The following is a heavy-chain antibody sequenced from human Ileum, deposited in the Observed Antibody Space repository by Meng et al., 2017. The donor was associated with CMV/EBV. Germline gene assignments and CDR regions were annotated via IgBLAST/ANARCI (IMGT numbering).Heavy chain of an antibody. V-gene: IGHV1-2*02. D-gene: IGHD3-3*01. Sequence: FTDYYIHWVRQAPGQGLEWMGWINPKSGDTNYARNFQGRITMTRDTSITTVYMELSGLRSDDTAVYYCARDASFGVTLIRLNCIDPWGQGTLVTVSS. J-gene: IGHJ5*01. CDR3: ARDASFGVTLIRLNCIDP. CDR1: FTDYY. CDR2: INPKSGDT.